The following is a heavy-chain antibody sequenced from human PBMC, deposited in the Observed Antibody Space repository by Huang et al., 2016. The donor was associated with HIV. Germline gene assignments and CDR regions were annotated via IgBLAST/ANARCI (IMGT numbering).Heavy chain of an antibody. CDR2: ISNDGSRK. CDR1: GFMFSTFG. V-gene: IGHV3-30*18. D-gene: IGHD4-17*01. CDR3: AKPSGDYEFFDF. Sequence: QVHLEESGGGVVQPGRPLRLSCTASGFMFSTFGIDWVRQAPGKGLEWVAGISNDGSRKYDVDSVKGRFTISRDKSKNIVYLQMNSLRPEDTTVYYCAKPSGDYEFFDFWGQGTVVTVSS. J-gene: IGHJ4*02.